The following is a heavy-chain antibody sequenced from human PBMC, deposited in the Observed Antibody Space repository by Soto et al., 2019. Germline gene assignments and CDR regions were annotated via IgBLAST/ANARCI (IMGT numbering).Heavy chain of an antibody. CDR3: ARHSLALRKNNWFDP. J-gene: IGHJ5*02. V-gene: IGHV4-39*01. Sequence: SETLSLTCTVSGDSIISSDFYWGWVLQPPGKGLEWIGSIFYLGSSYYNPSLKSRVTMSVDTSKNQFSLRLRSVTAADTALYFCARHSLALRKNNWFDPWGQGIMVTVSS. CDR2: IFYLGSS. D-gene: IGHD3-3*02. CDR1: GDSIISSDFY.